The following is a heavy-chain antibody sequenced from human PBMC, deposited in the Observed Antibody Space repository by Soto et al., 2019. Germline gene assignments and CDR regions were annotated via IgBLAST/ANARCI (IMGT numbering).Heavy chain of an antibody. Sequence: EVQLVESGEGLVQPGGSLRLSCAASGFTFSSYNIHWIRHAPGKGLEFVSAISRSGDRTYYADSVKGRCTITRDNSKNTVWLQMGSLRAEDMAVYYCARARCSSHQCSYFDYWGRGALVSVSS. CDR2: ISRSGDRT. J-gene: IGHJ4*02. V-gene: IGHV3-64*02. CDR3: ARARCSSHQCSYFDY. D-gene: IGHD2-2*01. CDR1: GFTFSSYN.